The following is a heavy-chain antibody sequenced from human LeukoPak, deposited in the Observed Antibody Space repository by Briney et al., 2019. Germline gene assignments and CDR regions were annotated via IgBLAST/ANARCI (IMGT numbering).Heavy chain of an antibody. Sequence: PGGSLRLSCAASGFTFSSYSMNWVRQAPGKGLEWVSYISSSGSTIYYADSVKGRFTISRDNAKNSLYLQMNSLRAEDTAVYYCATDGGPEYSSSWYLYWGQGTLVTVSS. J-gene: IGHJ4*02. CDR3: ATDGGPEYSSSWYLY. V-gene: IGHV3-48*04. D-gene: IGHD6-13*01. CDR2: ISSSGSTI. CDR1: GFTFSSYS.